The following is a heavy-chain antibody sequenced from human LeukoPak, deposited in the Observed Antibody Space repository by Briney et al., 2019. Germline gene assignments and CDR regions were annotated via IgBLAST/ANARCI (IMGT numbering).Heavy chain of an antibody. CDR3: AREPDDYYGSGSYDY. V-gene: IGHV4-59*12. J-gene: IGHJ4*02. CDR1: GGSISSYY. Sequence: PSETLSLTCTVSGGSISSYYWSWIRQPPGKGLEWIGYIYYSGSTNYNPSLKSRVTISVDTSKNQFSLKLSSVTAADTAVYYCAREPDDYYGSGSYDYWGQGTLVTVSS. D-gene: IGHD3-10*01. CDR2: IYYSGST.